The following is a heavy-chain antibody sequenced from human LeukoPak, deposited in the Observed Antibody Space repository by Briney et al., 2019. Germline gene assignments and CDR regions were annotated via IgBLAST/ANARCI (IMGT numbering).Heavy chain of an antibody. CDR2: ISSSSSYI. CDR1: GFTFSNYG. J-gene: IGHJ3*02. D-gene: IGHD2-15*01. Sequence: GGSLRLSCAASGFTFSNYGMHWVRQAPGKGLEWVSSISSSSSYIYYADSVKGRFTISRDNAKNSLYLQMNSLRAEDTAVYYCAREYCSGGSCYSVGAFDIWGQGTMVTVSS. CDR3: AREYCSGGSCYSVGAFDI. V-gene: IGHV3-21*01.